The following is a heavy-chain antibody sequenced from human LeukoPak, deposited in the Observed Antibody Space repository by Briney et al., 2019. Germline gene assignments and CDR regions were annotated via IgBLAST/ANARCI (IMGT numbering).Heavy chain of an antibody. Sequence: GGSLRLSCAASGFIFSSHGMNWVRQAPGKGLEWVSGISPSGDITYYADSVKGRFTISRDNAKNSLYLQMNSLRAEDTAVYYCARDRVRGVIIYYYYYYMDVWGKGTTVTVSS. V-gene: IGHV3-48*01. CDR2: ISPSGDIT. CDR3: ARDRVRGVIIYYYYYYMDV. D-gene: IGHD3-10*01. J-gene: IGHJ6*03. CDR1: GFIFSSHG.